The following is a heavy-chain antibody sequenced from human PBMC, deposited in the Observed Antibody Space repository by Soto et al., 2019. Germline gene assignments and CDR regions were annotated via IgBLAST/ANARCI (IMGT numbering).Heavy chain of an antibody. D-gene: IGHD1-26*01. J-gene: IGHJ4*02. CDR1: GDSVSSNSAG. Sequence: PSQTLSLTCAITGDSVSSNSAGWSWVRQSPSRGLEWLGRTYYRSKWYYEYAVSVRGRITINPDTSKNQYPLQLNSVTPEDTAVYFCARGEQYSERIFDYWDQGTLVTVSS. CDR3: ARGEQYSERIFDY. V-gene: IGHV6-1*01. CDR2: TYYRSKWYY.